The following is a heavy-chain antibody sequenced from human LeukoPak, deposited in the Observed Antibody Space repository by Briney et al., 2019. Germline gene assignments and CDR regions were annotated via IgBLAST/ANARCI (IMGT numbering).Heavy chain of an antibody. CDR2: ISGSGDYT. J-gene: IGHJ3*02. Sequence: SGGSLRLSCAASGFTFSNYAMTWVRQAPGKGLEWVSTISGSGDYTYYADSVKGRFTISRDNSKNTLYLQMNSLRAEDTAVYYCAKDLYRSGYYFDAFDIWGQGTMVTVSS. CDR3: AKDLYRSGYYFDAFDI. CDR1: GFTFSNYA. D-gene: IGHD3-22*01. V-gene: IGHV3-23*01.